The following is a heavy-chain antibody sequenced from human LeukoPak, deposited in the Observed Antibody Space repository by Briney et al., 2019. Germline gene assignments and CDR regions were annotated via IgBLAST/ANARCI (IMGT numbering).Heavy chain of an antibody. CDR1: GFPFTTFD. V-gene: IGHV3-23*01. J-gene: IGHJ4*02. CDR3: AREGWFGEFSYFDY. Sequence: GGSLRLSCVASGFPFTTFDMSWVRQAPGKGLEWVSVLSGRDGTTYYADTVKGRFTISRDNAKNSLYLQMNSLRAEDTAVYYCAREGWFGEFSYFDYWGQGTLVTVSS. CDR2: LSGRDGTT. D-gene: IGHD3-10*01.